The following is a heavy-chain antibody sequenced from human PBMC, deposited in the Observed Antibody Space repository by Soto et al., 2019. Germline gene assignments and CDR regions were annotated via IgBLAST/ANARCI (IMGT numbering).Heavy chain of an antibody. D-gene: IGHD3-22*01. V-gene: IGHV1-69*01. CDR3: ARDKVGYYDSSGYYRVSVPPDYYYGMDV. CDR2: LFPIFGTA. CDR1: GGTFSSYA. Sequence: QVQLVQSGAEVKKPGSSVKVSCKASGGTFSSYAISWVRQALDQGLGWWGGLFPIFGTANYAQKFQGRVTITADESTSTAYMELSSLRSEDTAVYYCARDKVGYYDSSGYYRVSVPPDYYYGMDVWGQGTTVTVSS. J-gene: IGHJ6*02.